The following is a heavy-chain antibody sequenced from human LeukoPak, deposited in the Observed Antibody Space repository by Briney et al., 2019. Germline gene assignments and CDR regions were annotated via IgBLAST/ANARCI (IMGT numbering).Heavy chain of an antibody. D-gene: IGHD3-3*01. CDR2: ISYDGSNK. J-gene: IGHJ4*02. V-gene: IGHV3-30*14. CDR3: ARDGVRRFGFDY. CDR1: GFTFSSYA. Sequence: PGRSLRLSCAASGFTFSSYAMHWVRQAPGKGLEWVAVISYDGSNKYYADSVKGRFTISRDNSKNTLFLQMNSLRAEDTAVYFCARDGVRRFGFDYWGQGTLVTVSS.